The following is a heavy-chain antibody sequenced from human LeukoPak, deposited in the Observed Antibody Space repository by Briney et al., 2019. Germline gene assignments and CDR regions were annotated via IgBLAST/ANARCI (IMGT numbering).Heavy chain of an antibody. V-gene: IGHV4-39*01. J-gene: IGHJ5*02. Sequence: PSETLSLTCTVSGGSISSSSFYWGWIRQPPGKGLEWIGTIFYSGSTYYNPSLRSRVTMSVDTSKNQFSLRLSSVTAADTAVYYCARQGYISGQGFRNNWFDPWGQGSLVTVSS. D-gene: IGHD6-19*01. CDR2: IFYSGST. CDR1: GGSISSSSFY. CDR3: ARQGYISGQGFRNNWFDP.